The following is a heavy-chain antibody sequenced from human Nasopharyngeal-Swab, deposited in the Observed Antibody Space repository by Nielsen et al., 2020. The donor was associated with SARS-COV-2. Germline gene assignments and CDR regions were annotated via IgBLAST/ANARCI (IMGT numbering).Heavy chain of an antibody. Sequence: GESLKISCAASGFTFSSYAMSWVRQAQGKGLEWVSAISGSGGSTYYADSVKGRFTISRDNSKNTLYLQMNSMRAEDTAVYYCAKDYGKVVGAPNWFDPWGQGTLVTVSS. J-gene: IGHJ5*02. CDR3: AKDYGKVVGAPNWFDP. D-gene: IGHD1-26*01. V-gene: IGHV3-23*01. CDR1: GFTFSSYA. CDR2: ISGSGGST.